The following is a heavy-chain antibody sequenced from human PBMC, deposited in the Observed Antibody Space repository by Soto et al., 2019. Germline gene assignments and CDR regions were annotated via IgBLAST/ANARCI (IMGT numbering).Heavy chain of an antibody. CDR2: IYYSGST. CDR3: GRGDYYDYLDV. J-gene: IGHJ6*03. Sequence: SETLSLTCTVSGDSTSRYYWKWIRQPPGKGLEWIGNIYYSGSTNYNPSLKSRVTISVDTSKNQFSLKLSSVTAADTAVYHCGRGDYYDYLDVWGKGTTVTVSS. V-gene: IGHV4-59*01. CDR1: GDSTSRYY.